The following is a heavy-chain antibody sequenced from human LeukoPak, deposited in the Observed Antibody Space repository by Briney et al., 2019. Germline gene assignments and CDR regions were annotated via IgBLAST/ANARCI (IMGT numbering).Heavy chain of an antibody. J-gene: IGHJ4*02. Sequence: GGSLRLACAASGFTFSSYEMNWVRQAPGKGLEWVSYISSSGTTIYYADSVKGRFTISRDNAKNSLYLQMNSLRAEDTAVYYCARRYCSSTSCLIDYWGQGTLVTVSS. CDR3: ARRYCSSTSCLIDY. CDR1: GFTFSSYE. CDR2: ISSSGTTI. V-gene: IGHV3-48*03. D-gene: IGHD2-2*01.